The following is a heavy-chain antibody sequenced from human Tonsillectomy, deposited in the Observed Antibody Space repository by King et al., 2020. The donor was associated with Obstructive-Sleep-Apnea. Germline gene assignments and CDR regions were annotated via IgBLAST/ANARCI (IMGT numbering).Heavy chain of an antibody. J-gene: IGHJ6*02. CDR3: ARVGWSGSYYDYYGMDV. Sequence: QLVQSGAEVKKPGSSVKVSCKASGGTFSSYAISWVRQAPGQGLEWMGGIIPILGIANYAQKFQGRVTITADKSTSTAYKELSSLRSEDTAVYYCARVGWSGSYYDYYGMDVWGQGTTVTVSS. CDR1: GGTFSSYA. D-gene: IGHD1-26*01. CDR2: IIPILGIA. V-gene: IGHV1-69*10.